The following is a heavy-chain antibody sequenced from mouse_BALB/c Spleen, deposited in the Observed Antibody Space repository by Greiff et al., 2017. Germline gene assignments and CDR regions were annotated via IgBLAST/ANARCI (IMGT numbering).Heavy chain of an antibody. CDR1: GFTFSDYG. V-gene: IGHV5-15*02. CDR3: ARDRGTYYRYDGPYYFDY. Sequence: DVMLVESGGGLVQPGGSLKLSCAASGFTFSDYGMAWVRQAPGKGPEWVAFISNLAYSIYYADTVTGRFTISRENAKNTLYLEMSSLRSEDTAMYYCARDRGTYYRYDGPYYFDYWGQGTTLTVSS. CDR2: ISNLAYSI. D-gene: IGHD2-14*01. J-gene: IGHJ2*01.